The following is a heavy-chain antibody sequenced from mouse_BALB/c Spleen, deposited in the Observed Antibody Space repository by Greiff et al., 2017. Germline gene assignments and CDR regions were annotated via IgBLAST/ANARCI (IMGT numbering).Heavy chain of an antibody. CDR3: ARVEYGNRAMDY. CDR2: IRNKANGYTT. CDR1: GFTFTDYY. J-gene: IGHJ4*01. D-gene: IGHD2-10*02. V-gene: IGHV7-3*02. Sequence: EVNVVESGGGLVQPGGSLRLSCATSGFTFTDYYMSWVRQPPGKALEWLGFIRNKANGYTTEYSASVKGRFTISRYNSQSILYLQMNTLRAEDSATYYSARVEYGNRAMDYWGQGTSVTVSS.